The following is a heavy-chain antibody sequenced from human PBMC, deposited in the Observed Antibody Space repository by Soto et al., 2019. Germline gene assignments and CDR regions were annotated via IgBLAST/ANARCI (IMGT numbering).Heavy chain of an antibody. CDR1: GFTFSDYA. CDR3: AKGGRQWLVTSDFNY. J-gene: IGHJ4*02. V-gene: IGHV3-30*18. D-gene: IGHD6-19*01. CDR2: VSHDGRNT. Sequence: VQLVESGGVVVQPGRFLRLSCAASGFTFSDYAMHWVRQAPGKGLEWVAVVSHDGRNTHYADSVKGRFTISRDSSKNTVSLEMTSLRAADTAVYYCAKGGRQWLVTSDFNYWGQGALVTVSS.